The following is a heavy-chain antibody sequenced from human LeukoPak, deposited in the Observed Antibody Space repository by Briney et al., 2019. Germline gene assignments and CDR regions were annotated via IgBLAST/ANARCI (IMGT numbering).Heavy chain of an antibody. J-gene: IGHJ5*02. Sequence: GGSLRLSCAASGFTFNYFWMSWVRQAPGKGLEWVANIKEDGSEKYYVDSVKGRFTISRDNAKNSLYLQMNSLRAEDTAVYYCAKDLRTVTTDWFDPWGQGTLVTVSS. CDR3: AKDLRTVTTDWFDP. D-gene: IGHD4-11*01. V-gene: IGHV3-7*01. CDR2: IKEDGSEK. CDR1: GFTFNYFW.